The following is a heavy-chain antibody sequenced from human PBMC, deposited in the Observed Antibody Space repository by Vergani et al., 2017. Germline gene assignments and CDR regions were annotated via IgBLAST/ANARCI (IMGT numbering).Heavy chain of an antibody. CDR1: GDSIISRSYY. Sequence: QMQLQESGPGLVKASETLSLTCTVSGDSIISRSYYWGWIRQPPGKGLEWIGSIYNSGNGDSSSSLKSRVTISADTSKNQFSLRLTSVTAADTAVYYCASVKYYSDSTSHFRGRYFDVWGRGTLGTVPS. CDR2: IYNSGNG. V-gene: IGHV4-39*01. D-gene: IGHD3-16*01. J-gene: IGHJ2*01. CDR3: ASVKYYSDSTSHFRGRYFDV.